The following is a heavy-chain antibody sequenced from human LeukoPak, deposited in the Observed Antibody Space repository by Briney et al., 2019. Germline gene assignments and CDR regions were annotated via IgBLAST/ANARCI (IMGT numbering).Heavy chain of an antibody. V-gene: IGHV1-18*01. CDR2: ISAYNGNT. D-gene: IGHD5/OR15-5a*01. CDR3: ARVSLSTGQREYYFDY. CDR1: GYTFTSYG. J-gene: IGHJ4*02. Sequence: GASVKVSCKASGYTFTSYGISWVRQAPGQGLEWMGWISAYNGNTNYAQKLQGRVTMTTDTSTSTAYMELRSLRSDDTAVYYCARVSLSTGQREYYFDYWGQGTLDTVSS.